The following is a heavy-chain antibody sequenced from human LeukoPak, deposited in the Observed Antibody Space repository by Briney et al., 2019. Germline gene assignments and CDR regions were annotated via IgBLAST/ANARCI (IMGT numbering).Heavy chain of an antibody. V-gene: IGHV3-48*02. J-gene: IGHJ3*02. Sequence: GGSLRLSCAASGFTFSSYSMNWARQVPGKGLEWISYISLGNSTMFYADSVKGRFTISRDNAKNSLYLQMNSLRDDDTAVYYCARDDYGGKLDIWGQGTVATVSS. D-gene: IGHD4-23*01. CDR3: ARDDYGGKLDI. CDR2: ISLGNSTM. CDR1: GFTFSSYS.